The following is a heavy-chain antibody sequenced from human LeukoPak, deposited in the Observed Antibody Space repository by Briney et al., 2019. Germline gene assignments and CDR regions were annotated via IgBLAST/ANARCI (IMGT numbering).Heavy chain of an antibody. Sequence: SVKVSCKASGDTFSSYVISWVRQAPGQGLEWMGGISPVFGTAHYAQKFQDRVTITADESTSTAYMELSSLRSEDTAVYYCAKTFLTACDTYFYYYGLDVWGQGTPVTVSS. CDR2: ISPVFGTA. D-gene: IGHD3-9*01. V-gene: IGHV1-69*13. CDR3: AKTFLTACDTYFYYYGLDV. CDR1: GDTFSSYV. J-gene: IGHJ6*02.